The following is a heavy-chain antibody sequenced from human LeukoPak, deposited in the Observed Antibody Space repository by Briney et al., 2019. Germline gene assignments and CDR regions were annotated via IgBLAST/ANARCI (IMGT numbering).Heavy chain of an antibody. D-gene: IGHD3-22*01. Sequence: GGSLRLSCAASGFTVSSNYMSWVRQAPGKGLEWVSVIYSGGSTYYADSVKGRFTISRDNSKNTLYLQMNSLRAEDTAVYYCARTASSGYYSYYFDYWGQGTLVTVSS. J-gene: IGHJ4*02. CDR3: ARTASSGYYSYYFDY. V-gene: IGHV3-53*01. CDR1: GFTVSSNY. CDR2: IYSGGST.